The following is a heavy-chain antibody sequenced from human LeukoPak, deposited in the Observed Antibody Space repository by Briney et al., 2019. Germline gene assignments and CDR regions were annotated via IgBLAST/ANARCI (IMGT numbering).Heavy chain of an antibody. V-gene: IGHV3-30*04. D-gene: IGHD3-3*01. CDR1: EFTFSSYT. Sequence: GGSLRLSCAASEFTFSSYTIHWVRQAPGKGLEWVAVISYDGNKKYYADSVKGRFTISRDNSKNTLYLQMNSLRAEDTAVYYCARGAITIFGVVYYYGLDVWGQGTTVTVSS. CDR3: ARGAITIFGVVYYYGLDV. J-gene: IGHJ6*02. CDR2: ISYDGNKK.